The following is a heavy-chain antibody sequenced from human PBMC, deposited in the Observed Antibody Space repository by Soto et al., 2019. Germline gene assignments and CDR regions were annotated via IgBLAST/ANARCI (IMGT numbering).Heavy chain of an antibody. CDR2: ISGSGGST. V-gene: IGHV3-23*01. CDR1: GFTFSSYA. Sequence: LRLSCAASGFTFSSYAMSWARQAPGKGLEWVSAISGSGGSTYYADSVKGRFTISRDNSKNTLYLQMNSLRAEDTAVYYCAKDRVEYSSSSGWFDPWGQGTLVTVSS. J-gene: IGHJ5*02. D-gene: IGHD6-6*01. CDR3: AKDRVEYSSSSGWFDP.